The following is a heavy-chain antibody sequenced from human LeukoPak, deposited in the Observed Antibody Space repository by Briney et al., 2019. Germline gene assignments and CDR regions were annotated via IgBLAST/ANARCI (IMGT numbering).Heavy chain of an antibody. J-gene: IGHJ5*02. D-gene: IGHD2-2*01. CDR3: RVVVVPAAPNWLDL. Sequence: SVRVSSTASGGTFITYAISWVRQAPGQRLEWMGGIIPIFGTATYAQTSHGGVTITTAEPTTTAYLELSSLRSAAPTVFYFRVVVVPAAPNWLDLWGQGTLVSVS. CDR1: GGTFITYA. V-gene: IGHV1-69*05. CDR2: IIPIFGTA.